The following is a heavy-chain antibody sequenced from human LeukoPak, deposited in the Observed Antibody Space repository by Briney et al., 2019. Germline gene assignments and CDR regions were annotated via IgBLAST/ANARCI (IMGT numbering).Heavy chain of an antibody. CDR3: ARLYGSGRYSSSDAFDI. V-gene: IGHV1-3*01. Sequence: GASVKVSCKASGYTFTSYAMHWVRQAPGQRLEWMGWINAGNGNTKYSQKFQGRVTITRDTSASTAYMELSSLRSEDTAVYYCARLYGSGRYSSSDAFDIWGQGTMVTVSS. CDR2: INAGNGNT. CDR1: GYTFTSYA. D-gene: IGHD3-10*01. J-gene: IGHJ3*02.